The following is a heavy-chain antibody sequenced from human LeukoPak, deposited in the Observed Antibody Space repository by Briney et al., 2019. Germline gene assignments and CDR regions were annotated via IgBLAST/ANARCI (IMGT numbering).Heavy chain of an antibody. J-gene: IGHJ5*02. D-gene: IGHD6-13*01. CDR1: GGSISSYY. Sequence: PSETLSLTCTVSGGSISSYYWSWIRQPAGKGLEWIGRIYTSGSTNYNPSLKSRVTMSVDTSKNQFSLKLSSVTAADTAVYYCAREVLLSRSSSQGGWFDPWGQGTLVTVSS. CDR3: AREVLLSRSSSQGGWFDP. CDR2: IYTSGST. V-gene: IGHV4-4*07.